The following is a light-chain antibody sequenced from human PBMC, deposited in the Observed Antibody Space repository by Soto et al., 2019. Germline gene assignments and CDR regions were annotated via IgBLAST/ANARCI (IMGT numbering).Light chain of an antibody. V-gene: IGKV3-20*01. Sequence: EIGLTQSPGTLSLSPGERATLSCRTSQSVISTYLAWYQHKPGQAPRLLIYDASRRATGIPDRFSGSGSGTDFTLTISRLEPEDFAVYYCQQYETAPPMYTFGQGTKLEIK. J-gene: IGKJ2*01. CDR2: DAS. CDR1: QSVISTY. CDR3: QQYETAPPMYT.